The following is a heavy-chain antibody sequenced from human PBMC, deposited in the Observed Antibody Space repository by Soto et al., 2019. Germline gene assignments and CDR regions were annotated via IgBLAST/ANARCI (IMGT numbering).Heavy chain of an antibody. CDR1: GFTFSSYA. CDR2: ISYDGSNK. J-gene: IGHJ4*02. CDR3: ARETVVTARTPVWDY. V-gene: IGHV3-30-3*01. Sequence: QVQLVESGGGVVQPGRSLRLSCAASGFTFSSYAMHWVRQAPGKGLEWVAVISYDGSNKYYADSVKGRFTISRDNSKNTLYLQMNSLRAEDTAVYSCARETVVTARTPVWDYWGQGTLVTVSS. D-gene: IGHD2-21*02.